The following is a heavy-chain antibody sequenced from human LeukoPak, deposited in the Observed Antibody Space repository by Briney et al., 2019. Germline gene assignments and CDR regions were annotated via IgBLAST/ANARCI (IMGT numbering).Heavy chain of an antibody. CDR1: GFTFSSYG. J-gene: IGHJ4*02. V-gene: IGHV3-23*01. CDR2: ISGSGGST. Sequence: GGSLRLSCAASGFTFSSYGMSWVRQAPGKGLEWVSAISGSGGSTYCADSVKGRFTVSRDNSKNTLYLQMNSLRAEDTAVYYCAKENDYDSQTHFHYWGQGTLVTVSS. CDR3: AKENDYDSQTHFHY. D-gene: IGHD3-22*01.